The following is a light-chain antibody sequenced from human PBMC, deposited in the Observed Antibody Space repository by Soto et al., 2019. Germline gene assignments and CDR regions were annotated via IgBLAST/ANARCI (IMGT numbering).Light chain of an antibody. J-gene: IGKJ5*01. CDR3: QEHASI. CDR1: QSIGSN. V-gene: IGKV3-15*01. Sequence: EIVMTQSPATLSVSPGERATLSCRASQSIGSNLAWYQQKPGQAPRLVIYASSIRASDFPDRFSGSGSGTDFTLTISRLEPEDFAVYYCQEHASIFGQGTRLEIK. CDR2: ASS.